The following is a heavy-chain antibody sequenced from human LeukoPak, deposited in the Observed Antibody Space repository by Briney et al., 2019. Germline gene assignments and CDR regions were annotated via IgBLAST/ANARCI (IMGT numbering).Heavy chain of an antibody. Sequence: SETLSLTCTVSGYSISSGCYWGWIRQPPGKGLEWIGSIYHSGSTYYNPSLKSRVTISVDTSKNQFSLKLSSVTAADTAVYYCASVRGGSYYGFEDYWGQGTLVTVSS. V-gene: IGHV4-38-2*02. CDR1: GYSISSGCY. J-gene: IGHJ4*02. CDR3: ASVRGGSYYGFEDY. CDR2: IYHSGST. D-gene: IGHD1-26*01.